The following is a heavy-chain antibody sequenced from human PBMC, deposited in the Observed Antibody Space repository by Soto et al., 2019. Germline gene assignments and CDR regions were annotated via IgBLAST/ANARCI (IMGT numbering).Heavy chain of an antibody. V-gene: IGHV1-8*02. D-gene: IGHD6-13*01. CDR3: ASLYSSSWYLGGGAFDI. Sequence: ASVKVSCKASGYTFTGYYIHWVRQAPGQGLEWMGWMNPNSGNTGYAQKFQGRVTITRNTSISTAYMELSSLRSEDTAVYYCASLYSSSWYLGGGAFDIWGQGTMVTVSS. CDR1: GYTFTGYY. CDR2: MNPNSGNT. J-gene: IGHJ3*02.